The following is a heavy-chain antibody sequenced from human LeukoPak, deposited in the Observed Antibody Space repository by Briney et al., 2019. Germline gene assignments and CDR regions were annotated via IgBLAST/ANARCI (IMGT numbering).Heavy chain of an antibody. V-gene: IGHV1-18*01. CDR3: ARVYGAADPHDY. CDR2: IRSDKGNK. J-gene: IGHJ4*02. D-gene: IGHD6-25*01. Sequence: SWVRQAPGKGLEWLAWIRSDKGNKNYAQKLQGRVTMHTDKSTSTAYMELRSLRSDDTGVYYCARVYGAADPHDYWGQGTLVTVSS.